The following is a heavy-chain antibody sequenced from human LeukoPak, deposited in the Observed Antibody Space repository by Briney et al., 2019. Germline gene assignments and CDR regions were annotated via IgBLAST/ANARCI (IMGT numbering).Heavy chain of an antibody. D-gene: IGHD6-19*01. CDR3: ARDNRAVAGTSWFDP. CDR1: GFTFSSYS. J-gene: IGHJ5*02. Sequence: GGSLRLSRAASGFTFSSYSMNWVRQAPGKGLEWVSSISSSSSYIYYADSVKGRFTISRDNAKNSLYLQMNSLRAEDTAVYYCARDNRAVAGTSWFDPWGQGTLVTVSS. CDR2: ISSSSSYI. V-gene: IGHV3-21*01.